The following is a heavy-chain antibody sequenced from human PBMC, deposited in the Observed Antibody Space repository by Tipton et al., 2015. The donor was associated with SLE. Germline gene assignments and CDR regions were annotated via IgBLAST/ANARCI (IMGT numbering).Heavy chain of an antibody. Sequence: TLSLTCTVSGGSVGTYYWSWIRQPPGKGLEWIGQMHNSGDSTYNPSLKSRVTMSVDTSKNQFSLKLSSVTAADTAVYYCAREEEEYRRLGFWGQGTLVTVSS. J-gene: IGHJ4*02. CDR3: AREEEEYRRLGF. V-gene: IGHV4-59*02. CDR2: MHNSGDS. CDR1: GGSVGTYY. D-gene: IGHD3-16*02.